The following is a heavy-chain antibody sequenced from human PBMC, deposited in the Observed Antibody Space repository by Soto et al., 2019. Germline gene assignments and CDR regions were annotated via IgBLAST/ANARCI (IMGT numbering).Heavy chain of an antibody. D-gene: IGHD3-22*01. CDR3: VKDRHYSDNSYVFDY. CDR1: GFTFHGHG. CDR2: ISWNSDSR. Sequence: GGSLRLSCAASGFTFHGHGIHCVRQAPEKGLEWVSGISWNSDSRVYADSLKGRVTISRDNAEKSLYLQMNSLRAEATAVYYCVKDRHYSDNSYVFDYWGKGTLVTVSS. V-gene: IGHV3-9*01. J-gene: IGHJ4*01.